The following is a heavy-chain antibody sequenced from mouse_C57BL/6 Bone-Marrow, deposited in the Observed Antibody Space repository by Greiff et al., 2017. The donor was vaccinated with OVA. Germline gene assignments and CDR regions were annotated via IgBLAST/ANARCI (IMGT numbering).Heavy chain of an antibody. D-gene: IGHD2-2*01. CDR3: ARWRSWFYAMDY. CDR2: IYPGSGNT. J-gene: IGHJ4*01. Sequence: QVQLKESGAELVRPGASVKLSCKASGYTFTDYYINWVKQRPGQGLEWIARIYPGSGNTYYNEKFKGKATLTAEKSSSTAYMQLSSLTSEDSAVYFGARWRSWFYAMDYWGQGTSVTVSS. V-gene: IGHV1-76*01. CDR1: GYTFTDYY.